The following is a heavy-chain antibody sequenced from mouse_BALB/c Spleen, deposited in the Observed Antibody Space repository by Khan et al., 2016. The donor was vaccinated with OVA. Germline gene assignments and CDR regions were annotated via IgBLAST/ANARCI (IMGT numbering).Heavy chain of an antibody. V-gene: IGHV1S135*01. CDR3: TRHGYVSWFTY. CDR1: GYSFTTYY. D-gene: IGHD2-2*01. Sequence: EVQLQQSGPELMKPGASVKISCKASGYSFTTYYIHWVLQSHGKSLDWIGYIDPFSGDTTYNQKLKGKATLTVDKSSSTAYIHLNNLTSEDSAVYYCTRHGYVSWFTYWGQGTLVTVSA. CDR2: IDPFSGDT. J-gene: IGHJ3*01.